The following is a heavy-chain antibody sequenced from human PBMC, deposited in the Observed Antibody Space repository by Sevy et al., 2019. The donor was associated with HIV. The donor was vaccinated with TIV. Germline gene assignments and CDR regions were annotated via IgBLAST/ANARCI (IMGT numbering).Heavy chain of an antibody. J-gene: IGHJ3*01. Sequence: GGSLRLSCAASGFTFSAYWMAWVRQAPGKGLEWVANLNQDGGEKYPVDSVKGRFTISRDNAKNTRYLQMNSVRVEDTGIYYCAIDAWGSLVNWGRGTMVTVSS. D-gene: IGHD7-27*01. CDR3: AIDAWGSLVN. CDR2: LNQDGGEK. V-gene: IGHV3-7*01. CDR1: GFTFSAYW.